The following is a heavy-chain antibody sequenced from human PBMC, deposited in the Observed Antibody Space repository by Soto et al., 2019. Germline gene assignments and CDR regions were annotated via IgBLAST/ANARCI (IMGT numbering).Heavy chain of an antibody. J-gene: IGHJ3*02. CDR3: ARDGPIVGATEGAFDI. Sequence: SVKVSCKASGGTFSSYAISWVRQAPGQGLEWMGGIIPIFGTANYAQKFQGRVTITADESTSTAYMELSSLRSEDTAVYYCARDGPIVGATEGAFDIWGQGTMVT. D-gene: IGHD1-26*01. V-gene: IGHV1-69*13. CDR2: IIPIFGTA. CDR1: GGTFSSYA.